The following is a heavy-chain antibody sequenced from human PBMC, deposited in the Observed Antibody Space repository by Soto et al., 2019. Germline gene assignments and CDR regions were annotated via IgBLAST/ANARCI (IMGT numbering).Heavy chain of an antibody. V-gene: IGHV1-3*01. J-gene: IGHJ1*01. D-gene: IGHD5-12*01. CDR3: ARSAKKTWLPDF. Sequence: ASVKVSCKASGFSFIDYSILWVRQAPGQSLERLGWINAGNGNTKYSHKFQDRVTITSDTSATTTYMELRSLRSEDTAVFYCARSAKKTWLPDFWGQGTLVTSPQ. CDR1: GFSFIDYS. CDR2: INAGNGNT.